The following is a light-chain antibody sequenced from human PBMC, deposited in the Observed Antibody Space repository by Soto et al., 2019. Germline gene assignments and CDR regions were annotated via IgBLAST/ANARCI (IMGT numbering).Light chain of an antibody. CDR2: DVS. V-gene: IGLV2-11*01. J-gene: IGLJ1*01. CDR3: ISYTGSSTSYV. Sequence: QSALTQPRSVSGSPGQSVTISCTGTSSDVGGYNFVSWYQQHPGKAPKFMIYDVSKRPSGVPDRFSGSKSGNTASLTISGLQAEDEADYYCISYTGSSTSYVFGSGTKVTVL. CDR1: SSDVGGYNF.